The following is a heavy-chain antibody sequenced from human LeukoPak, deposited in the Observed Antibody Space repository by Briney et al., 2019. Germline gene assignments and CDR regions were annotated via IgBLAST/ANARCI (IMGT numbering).Heavy chain of an antibody. D-gene: IGHD6-19*01. Sequence: GGSLRLSCAASGFTFSSYWMRWVRQAPGKGLEWVANIKEDGSEKYYVDSVKGRFTISRDNAKNSLYLQMNSLRAEDTAVYYCARDLAVAGTDNWGQGTLVTVSS. CDR1: GFTFSSYW. J-gene: IGHJ4*02. V-gene: IGHV3-7*01. CDR3: ARDLAVAGTDN. CDR2: IKEDGSEK.